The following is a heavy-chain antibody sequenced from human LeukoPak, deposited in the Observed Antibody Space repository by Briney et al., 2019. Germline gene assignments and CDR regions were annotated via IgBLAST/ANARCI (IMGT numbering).Heavy chain of an antibody. CDR3: ARVSWYPASSGEYYYYGMDV. J-gene: IGHJ6*02. D-gene: IGHD2-15*01. Sequence: ASVKVSCKASGYTFTGYYMHWVRQAPGQGLEWMGWINPNSGGTNYAQKFQGRVTMTRDTSISTAYMELSRLRSDDTAVYYCARVSWYPASSGEYYYYGMDVWGQGTTVTVSS. V-gene: IGHV1-2*02. CDR1: GYTFTGYY. CDR2: INPNSGGT.